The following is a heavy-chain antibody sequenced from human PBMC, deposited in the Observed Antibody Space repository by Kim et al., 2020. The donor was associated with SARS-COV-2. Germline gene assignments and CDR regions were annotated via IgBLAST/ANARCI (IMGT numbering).Heavy chain of an antibody. CDR3: ARAGTAMAYYYYGMDV. D-gene: IGHD5-18*01. J-gene: IGHJ6*02. V-gene: IGHV3-48*01. Sequence: SGKGRFTISRDNAKNSLYLQMNSLRAEDTAVYYCARAGTAMAYYYYGMDVWGQGTTVTVSS.